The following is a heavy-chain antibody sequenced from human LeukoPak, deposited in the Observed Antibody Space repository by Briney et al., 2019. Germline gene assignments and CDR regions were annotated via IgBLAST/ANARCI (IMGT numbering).Heavy chain of an antibody. CDR1: RGTFSSYA. CDR2: IIPILGTA. J-gene: IGHJ4*02. Sequence: LRAAVKVSCKASRGTFSSYAISGVRQPPGQGREWMGRIIPILGTANHAQKSQGSATITAAKSTSTAYTGLRSIRSVDTAVYYCSRTPIVYGLSCTYYYASSGYSSDYWGQGTLVTVPS. CDR3: SRTPIVYGLSCTYYYASSGYSSDY. V-gene: IGHV1-69*04. D-gene: IGHD3-22*01.